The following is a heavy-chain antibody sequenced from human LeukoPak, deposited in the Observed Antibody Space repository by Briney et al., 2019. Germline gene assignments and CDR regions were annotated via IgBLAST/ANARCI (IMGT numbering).Heavy chain of an antibody. Sequence: GRSLRLSCAASGFTFSSYAMSWVRQAPGKGLEWVSAISGSGGSTYYADSVKGRFTISRDNSKNTLYLQMNSLRAEDTAVYYCAKLSYGSGSLRWFDPWGQGTLVTVSS. CDR3: AKLSYGSGSLRWFDP. V-gene: IGHV3-23*01. D-gene: IGHD3-10*01. CDR1: GFTFSSYA. CDR2: ISGSGGST. J-gene: IGHJ5*02.